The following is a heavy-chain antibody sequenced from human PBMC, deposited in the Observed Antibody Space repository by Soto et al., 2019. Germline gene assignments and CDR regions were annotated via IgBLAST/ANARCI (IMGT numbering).Heavy chain of an antibody. CDR1: GGSISIGTDY. CDR3: ASYNVDGSQEHGWYNFDY. D-gene: IGHD6-19*01. V-gene: IGHV4-39*07. Sequence: PSETLSLTCTVSGGSISIGTDYWGWIRQPPGKGLEWIGNIHYSGSTNYNPSLKSRVTISVDRSKNQFSLKLSSVTAADTAVYYCASYNVDGSQEHGWYNFDYWGQGTLVTVSS. CDR2: IHYSGST. J-gene: IGHJ4*02.